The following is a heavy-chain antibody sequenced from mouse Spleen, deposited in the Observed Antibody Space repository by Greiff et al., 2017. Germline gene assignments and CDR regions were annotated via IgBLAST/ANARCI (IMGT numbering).Heavy chain of an antibody. CDR2: IDPETGGT. J-gene: IGHJ2*01. CDR3: TRGGYGYFGY. CDR1: GYTFTDYD. V-gene: IGHV1-15*01. D-gene: IGHD1-1*02. Sequence: VQLQQSGAELVRPGASVTLSCKASGYTFTDYDMHWVKQTPVHGLEWIGAIDPETGGTAYNQKFKGKAILTADKSSSTAYMELRSLTSEDSAVYYCTRGGYGYFGYWGQGTTLTVSS.